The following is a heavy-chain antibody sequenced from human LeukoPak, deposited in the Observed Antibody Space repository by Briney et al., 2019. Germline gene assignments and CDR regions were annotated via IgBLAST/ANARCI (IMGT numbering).Heavy chain of an antibody. CDR2: VDHSGNT. CDR3: ARATHYGDYIDY. J-gene: IGHJ4*02. CDR1: SGSINYYY. V-gene: IGHV4-59*08. Sequence: SETLSLTCTISSGSINYYYWSWIRQPPGKGLEWIGYVDHSGNTNYNPSLKSRVTISLDTSKKQHSLHLNSVTAADTAVYFCARATHYGDYIDYWGQGTLVTVSS. D-gene: IGHD4-17*01.